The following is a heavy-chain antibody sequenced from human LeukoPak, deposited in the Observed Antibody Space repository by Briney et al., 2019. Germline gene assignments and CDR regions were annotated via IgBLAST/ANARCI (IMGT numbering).Heavy chain of an antibody. CDR3: AKDTLRITIFGVASPEENWFDP. V-gene: IGHV3-48*01. D-gene: IGHD3-3*01. CDR1: GFTFSSYS. Sequence: GGSLRLSCAASGFTFSSYSMSWVRQAPGKGLEWVSYISSSSSIIHYADSVKGRFTISRDNAKNSLYLQMNSLRAEDTAVYYCAKDTLRITIFGVASPEENWFDPWGQGTLVTVSS. J-gene: IGHJ5*02. CDR2: ISSSSSII.